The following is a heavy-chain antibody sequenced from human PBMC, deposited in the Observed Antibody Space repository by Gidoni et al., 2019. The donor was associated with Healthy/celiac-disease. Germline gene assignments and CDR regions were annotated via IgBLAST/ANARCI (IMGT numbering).Heavy chain of an antibody. CDR1: GGSFSGYY. CDR2: INHSGST. D-gene: IGHD6-19*01. J-gene: IGHJ4*02. CDR3: ARGVGAVADHDY. V-gene: IGHV4-34*01. Sequence: QVQLQQWGAGLLKPSETLSLTCAVYGGSFSGYYWSWIRQPPGKGLEWIGEINHSGSTNYNPSLKSRVTISVDTSKNQFSLKLSSVTAADTAVYYCARGVGAVADHDYWGQGTLVTVSS.